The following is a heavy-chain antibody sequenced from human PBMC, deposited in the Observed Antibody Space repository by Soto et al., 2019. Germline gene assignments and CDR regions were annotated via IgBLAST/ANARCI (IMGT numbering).Heavy chain of an antibody. Sequence: ASVKVSCKASGYTFTGYYMHWVRQAPGQGLEWMGWINPNSGGTNYAQKFQGWVTMTRDTSISTAYMELSRLRSDDTAVYYCAREQYYDSWTGSGRYYYVMDVWGQGTTVTVAS. CDR1: GYTFTGYY. J-gene: IGHJ6*02. CDR3: AREQYYDSWTGSGRYYYVMDV. D-gene: IGHD3-9*01. V-gene: IGHV1-2*04. CDR2: INPNSGGT.